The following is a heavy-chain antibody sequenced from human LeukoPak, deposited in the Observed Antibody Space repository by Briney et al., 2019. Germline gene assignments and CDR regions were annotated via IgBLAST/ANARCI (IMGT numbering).Heavy chain of an antibody. CDR2: IHHSVGT. CDR3: ARKGPATIADY. J-gene: IGHJ4*02. D-gene: IGHD4-11*01. CDR1: GGFISSGNW. V-gene: IGHV4-4*02. Sequence: SGTLSLTCAVSGGFISSGNWWGWFRQPPGKGLEWIGEIHHSVGTNYNPSLKSRVAVSMDKSKHQFSLRVTSVTAADTAMYYRARKGPATIADYWGRGTLVTVSS.